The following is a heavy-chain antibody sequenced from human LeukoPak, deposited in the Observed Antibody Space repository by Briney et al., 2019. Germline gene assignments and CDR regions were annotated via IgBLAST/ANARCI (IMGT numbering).Heavy chain of an antibody. CDR3: GQDPNGDYVGALDM. Sequence: PGGSLRLSCAAPVFTLRSYAMSWVRQAPGKGPQWVSGISASGGRTYYADSVKGRFTISRDTSRNTLYLQMDSLRADDTAVYYCGQDPNGDYVGALDMWGQGTTVTVSS. V-gene: IGHV3-23*01. J-gene: IGHJ3*02. D-gene: IGHD4-17*01. CDR1: VFTLRSYA. CDR2: ISASGGRT.